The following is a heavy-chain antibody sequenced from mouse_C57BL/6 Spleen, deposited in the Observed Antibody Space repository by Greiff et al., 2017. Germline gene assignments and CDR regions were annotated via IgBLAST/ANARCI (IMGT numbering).Heavy chain of an antibody. Sequence: DVKLVESEGGLVQPGSSMKLSCTASGFTFSDYYMAWVRQVPEKGLEWVANINYDGSSTYYLDSLKSRFIISRDNAKNILYLQMSSLKSEDTATYYCAREEYYGSMDYWGQGTTLTVPP. J-gene: IGHJ2*01. CDR2: INYDGSST. CDR1: GFTFSDYY. V-gene: IGHV5-16*01. CDR3: AREEYYGSMDY. D-gene: IGHD1-1*01.